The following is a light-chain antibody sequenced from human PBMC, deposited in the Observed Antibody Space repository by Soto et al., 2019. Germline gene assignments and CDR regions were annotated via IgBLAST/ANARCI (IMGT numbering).Light chain of an antibody. CDR1: QSISSY. Sequence: DIPMTQSPSSLSASVGARVTITCRASQSISSYLNWYQQKPGKAPKLLIYAASSLQSGVPSRLSGSGAGTDFTLTISSLQAEDCATYYCQQSYSTRWTFGQGTKVEIK. CDR3: QQSYSTRWT. J-gene: IGKJ1*01. V-gene: IGKV1-39*01. CDR2: AAS.